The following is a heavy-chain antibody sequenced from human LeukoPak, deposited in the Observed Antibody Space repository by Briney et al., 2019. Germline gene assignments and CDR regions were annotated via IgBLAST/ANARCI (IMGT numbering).Heavy chain of an antibody. CDR1: GYTFTSYG. CDR3: ARDRGVPYYYDSSGLIDY. J-gene: IGHJ4*02. D-gene: IGHD3-22*01. V-gene: IGHV1-18*01. CDR2: ISAYNGNT. Sequence: ASVTVSCKASGYTFTSYGISWVRQAPGQGLEWLGWISAYNGNTNYAQKLQGRVTMTTDTSTSTAYMELRSLRSDDTAVYYCARDRGVPYYYDSSGLIDYWGQGTLVTVSS.